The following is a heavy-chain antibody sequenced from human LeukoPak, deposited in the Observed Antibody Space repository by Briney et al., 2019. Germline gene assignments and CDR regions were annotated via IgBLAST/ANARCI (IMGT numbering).Heavy chain of an antibody. CDR1: GGSISSYY. V-gene: IGHV4-59*01. D-gene: IGHD1-26*01. J-gene: IGHJ3*02. Sequence: SETLSLTCTVSGGSISSYYWNWIRQPPGKGLEWIGYIYYSGITNYNPSLKSRVTISVDTSKSQFSLKLTSVTAAGTAVYYCARAGRWEGRPHAFDIWGQGTMVTASS. CDR3: ARAGRWEGRPHAFDI. CDR2: IYYSGIT.